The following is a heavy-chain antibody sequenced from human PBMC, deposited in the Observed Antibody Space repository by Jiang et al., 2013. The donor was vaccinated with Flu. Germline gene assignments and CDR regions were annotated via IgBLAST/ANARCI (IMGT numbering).Heavy chain of an antibody. Sequence: SGSGLVKPSETLSLTCTVSGGSISSSSYYWGWIRQPPGKGLEWIGSIYYSGSTYYNPSLKSRVTISVDTSKNQFSLKLSSVTAADTAVYYCARGGMDVWGQGTTVTVSS. V-gene: IGHV4-39*01. J-gene: IGHJ6*02. CDR1: GGSISSSSYY. CDR3: ARGGMDV. D-gene: IGHD3-10*01. CDR2: IYYSGST.